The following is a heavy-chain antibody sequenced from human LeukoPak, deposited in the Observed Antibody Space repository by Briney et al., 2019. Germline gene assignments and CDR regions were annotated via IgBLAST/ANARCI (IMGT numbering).Heavy chain of an antibody. Sequence: GSLRLSCAASGFTFSDYYMSWIRQAPGKGLEWVSYISSSSSYTNYADSVKGRFTISRDNAKNSLYLQMNSLRAEDTAVYYCARDLAKDYDILTGYDYWGQGTLVTVSS. J-gene: IGHJ4*02. V-gene: IGHV3-11*06. CDR2: ISSSSSYT. CDR1: GFTFSDYY. CDR3: ARDLAKDYDILTGYDY. D-gene: IGHD3-9*01.